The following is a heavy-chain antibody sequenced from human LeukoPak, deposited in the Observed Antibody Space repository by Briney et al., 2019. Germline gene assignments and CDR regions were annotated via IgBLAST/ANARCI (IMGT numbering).Heavy chain of an antibody. Sequence: GGPLRLSCAASGFTFSSYAMHWVRQAPGKGLEWVAVISYDGSNKYYADSVKGRFTISKDNAKNTVYLQMNNLRAEDTAVYYCVSFYETYWGRGTLVTVSS. J-gene: IGHJ4*02. CDR3: VSFYETY. CDR1: GFTFSSYA. CDR2: ISYDGSNK. D-gene: IGHD2-2*01. V-gene: IGHV3-30-3*01.